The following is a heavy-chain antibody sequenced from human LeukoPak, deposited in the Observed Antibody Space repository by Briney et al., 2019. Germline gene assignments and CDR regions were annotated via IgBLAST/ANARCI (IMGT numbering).Heavy chain of an antibody. CDR1: GGSISSSSYY. Sequence: SETLSLTCTVSGGSISSSSYYWGWIRQPPGKGLEWIGSIYYSGSTYYNPSLKSRVTISVDTSKNQFSLKLSSVTAADTAVYYCASIRYYDFWSGYYTGDYYGMDVWGQGTTVTVSS. J-gene: IGHJ6*02. D-gene: IGHD3-3*01. CDR3: ASIRYYDFWSGYYTGDYYGMDV. V-gene: IGHV4-39*01. CDR2: IYYSGST.